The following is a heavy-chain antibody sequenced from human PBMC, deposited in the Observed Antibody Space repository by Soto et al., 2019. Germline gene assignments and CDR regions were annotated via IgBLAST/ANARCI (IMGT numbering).Heavy chain of an antibody. J-gene: IGHJ4*02. CDR1: GYTLTELS. CDR3: ARAVYSSSSSGDY. D-gene: IGHD6-13*01. Sequence: ASVKVSGKVSGYTLTELSMHWVRQAPGEGLEWMGGFDPEDGETIYAQKFQGRVTMTEDTSTDTAYMELSSLRAEDTAVYYCARAVYSSSSSGDYWGQGTLVTVSS. CDR2: FDPEDGET. V-gene: IGHV1-24*01.